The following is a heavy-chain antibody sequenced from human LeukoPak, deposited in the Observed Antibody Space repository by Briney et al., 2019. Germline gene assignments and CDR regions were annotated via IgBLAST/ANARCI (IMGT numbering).Heavy chain of an antibody. D-gene: IGHD3-10*01. J-gene: IGHJ4*02. CDR3: AKGESHPKYYFDY. V-gene: IGHV3-23*01. CDR1: GFTFNTYA. CDR2: ISGSDGST. Sequence: RGSLRLSCAASGFTFNTYAMRWVRQAPGKGLEWVSSISGSDGSTYYADSVKGRFTISRDNSKNTLYLQMNSLRAEDTAVYYCAKGESHPKYYFDYWGQGTLVTVSS.